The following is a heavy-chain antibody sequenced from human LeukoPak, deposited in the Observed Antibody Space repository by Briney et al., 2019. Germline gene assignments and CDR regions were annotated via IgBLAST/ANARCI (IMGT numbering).Heavy chain of an antibody. D-gene: IGHD3-22*01. CDR3: ATETYYDSSGPHFDY. J-gene: IGHJ4*02. Sequence: SGTLSLTCAVSGGSIRSSNWWSWVRQPPGKGLEWIGEIYHTGNTNCNPSLKSRVTISVDKSKNQFSLKLSSVTAADTAVYYCATETYYDSSGPHFDYWGQGTLVTVSS. CDR1: GGSIRSSNW. V-gene: IGHV4-4*02. CDR2: IYHTGNT.